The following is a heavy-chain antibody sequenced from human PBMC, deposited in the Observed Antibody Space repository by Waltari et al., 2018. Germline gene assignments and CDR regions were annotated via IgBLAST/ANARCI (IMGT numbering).Heavy chain of an antibody. D-gene: IGHD6-6*01. CDR3: ARVVDSSSSGGVEPFDY. V-gene: IGHV3-53*01. CDR1: GFTVSSNY. J-gene: IGHJ4*02. CDR2: IYSGGST. Sequence: EVQLVESGGGLIQPGGSLRLSCAASGFTVSSNYMSWVRQAPGKGLEWVSVIYSGGSTYYADAVKGRFTISRDNSKNTLDLQMNSLRAEDTAVYYCARVVDSSSSGGVEPFDYWGQGTLVTVSS.